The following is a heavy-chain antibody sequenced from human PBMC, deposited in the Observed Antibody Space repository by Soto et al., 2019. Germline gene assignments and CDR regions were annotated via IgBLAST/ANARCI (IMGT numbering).Heavy chain of an antibody. J-gene: IGHJ4*02. CDR3: ARGPVGDGYVFDY. V-gene: IGHV1-3*01. D-gene: IGHD3-16*01. CDR1: GYTFTSYA. CDR2: INAGNGNT. Sequence: QVQLVQSGAEVNKPGASVKVSCKASGYTFTSYAMHWVRQAPGQRLEWMGWINAGNGNTKYSQKFQGRVTITRDTYASTAYMELSSLRSEDTAVYYCARGPVGDGYVFDYWGQGTLVTVSS.